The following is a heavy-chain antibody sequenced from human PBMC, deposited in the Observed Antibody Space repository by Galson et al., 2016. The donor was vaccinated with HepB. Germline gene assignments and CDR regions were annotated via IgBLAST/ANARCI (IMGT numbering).Heavy chain of an antibody. CDR2: ISYDGDTK. D-gene: IGHD5-18*01. J-gene: IGHJ4*02. V-gene: IGHV3-30*03. CDR1: GFTFSTYG. CDR3: ASDPRQWQRGYNYGVEY. Sequence: SLRLSCAASGFTFSTYGMHWVRQAPGKGLEWVAVISYDGDTKYHADSVKGRFTISRDNSKNTLYLQMHRLRFEDTAVYYCASDPRQWQRGYNYGVEYWGQGTIVSVSS.